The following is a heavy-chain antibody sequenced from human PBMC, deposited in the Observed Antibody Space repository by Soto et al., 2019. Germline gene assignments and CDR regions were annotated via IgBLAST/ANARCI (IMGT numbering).Heavy chain of an antibody. CDR2: IYYSGGT. Sequence: QVQLQESGPGLVKPSETLSLTCTVSGGSISSYYWSWIRQPPGKGLEWIGYIYYSGGTNYNPSLKSRVTISGDTSKNQFSLKLSSVTAADTAVYYCARLEYSSGWYRFGYWGQGTLVTVSS. CDR1: GGSISSYY. D-gene: IGHD6-19*01. J-gene: IGHJ4*02. V-gene: IGHV4-59*01. CDR3: ARLEYSSGWYRFGY.